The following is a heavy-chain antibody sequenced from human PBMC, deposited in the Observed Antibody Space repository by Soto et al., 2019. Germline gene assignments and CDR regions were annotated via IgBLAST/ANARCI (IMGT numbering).Heavy chain of an antibody. Sequence: QVQLQQWGAGLLKPSETLSLTCAVYGGSFSSYYWSWVRQPPGKGLEWIGEINHSGSTNYNPSLKSRVTISVDTSKSQFSLRLSAVTAADTAVYYCARGKWLDPNWGQGTLVTVSS. CDR3: ARGKWLDPN. D-gene: IGHD6-19*01. CDR2: INHSGST. CDR1: GGSFSSYY. V-gene: IGHV4-34*01. J-gene: IGHJ4*02.